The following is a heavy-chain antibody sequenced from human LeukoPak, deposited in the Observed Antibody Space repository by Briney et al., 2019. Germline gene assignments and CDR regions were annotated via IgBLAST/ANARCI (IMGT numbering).Heavy chain of an antibody. CDR1: GYPFTKFY. J-gene: IGHJ4*02. D-gene: IGHD3-10*01. CDR3: ARDGDYGTGSYYRGCIDS. Sequence: GASVKVSCKASGYPFTKFYIHWVRQAPGQGLEWMGWIHPRRGDTNYAQKFQGRVTMTRDTSISTAYLDLSSLRSDDTAVYYCARDGDYGTGSYYRGCIDSWGQGTPVTVSP. V-gene: IGHV1-2*02. CDR2: IHPRRGDT.